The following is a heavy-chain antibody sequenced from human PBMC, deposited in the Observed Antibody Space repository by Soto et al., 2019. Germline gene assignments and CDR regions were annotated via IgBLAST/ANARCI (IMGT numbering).Heavy chain of an antibody. Sequence: SETLSLTCKVSGGSISSHYWSLIRQPPGKGLEWIGYIYYSGSTNYNPSLKSRVTISVDTSKNQFSLKLSSVTAADTAVYYCARPYSSSSRGSFEIWGQGTMVTVSS. J-gene: IGHJ3*02. D-gene: IGHD6-6*01. V-gene: IGHV4-59*08. CDR3: ARPYSSSSRGSFEI. CDR2: IYYSGST. CDR1: GGSISSHY.